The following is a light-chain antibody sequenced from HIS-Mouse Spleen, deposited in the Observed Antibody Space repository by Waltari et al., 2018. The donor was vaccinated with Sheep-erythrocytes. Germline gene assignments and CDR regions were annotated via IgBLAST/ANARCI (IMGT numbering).Light chain of an antibody. CDR1: SRDGCGHNH. J-gene: IGLJ1*01. CDR3: CSYAGSYNHV. CDR2: DVS. Sequence: QSALTQPRSVSGSPGPSVTLSCTAPSRDGCGHNHASWYQQPPGKAPKLMIYDVSKRPSGVPDRFSGSKSGNTASLTISGLQAEDEADYYCCSYAGSYNHVFATGTKVTVL. V-gene: IGLV2-11*01.